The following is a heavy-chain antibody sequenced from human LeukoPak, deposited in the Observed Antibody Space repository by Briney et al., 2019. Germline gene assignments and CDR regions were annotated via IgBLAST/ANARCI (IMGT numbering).Heavy chain of an antibody. CDR3: ARSVLTTYFDFWSAQDV. J-gene: IGHJ6*02. D-gene: IGHD3-3*01. V-gene: IGHV1-2*02. CDR1: GYTFTGYY. Sequence: ASVKVSCKASGYTFTGYYMHRVRQAPGQGLEWMGWINPNSGGTNYAQKFQGRVTMTRDTSISTAYMELSRLTSDDTAVYYCARSVLTTYFDFWSAQDVWGQGTTVTVSS. CDR2: INPNSGGT.